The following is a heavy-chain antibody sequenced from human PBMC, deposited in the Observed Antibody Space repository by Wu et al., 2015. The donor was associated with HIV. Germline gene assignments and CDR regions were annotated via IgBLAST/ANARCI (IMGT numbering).Heavy chain of an antibody. J-gene: IGHJ6*02. CDR2: MNPNSGNT. CDR3: ARGRRLRYYYGSGSYSSGMDV. Sequence: QVQLVQSGAEVKKPGASVKVSCKASGYTFTSYDINWVRQATGQGLEWMGWMNPNSGNTGYAQKFQGRVTMTRNTSISTAYMELSSLRSEDTAVYYCARGRRLRYYYGSGSYSSGMDVWGQGTTVTVSS. V-gene: IGHV1-8*01. CDR1: GYTFTSYD. D-gene: IGHD3-10*01.